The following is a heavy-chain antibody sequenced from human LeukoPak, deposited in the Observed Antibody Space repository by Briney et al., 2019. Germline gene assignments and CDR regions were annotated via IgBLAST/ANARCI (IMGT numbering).Heavy chain of an antibody. CDR3: AKDRHAPGRYCSSTSCFPFDS. CDR1: GFTVTTNY. D-gene: IGHD2-2*01. V-gene: IGHV3-53*01. Sequence: GGSLRLSCAASGFTVTTNYMSWVRQAPGKGLEWGSVIYRDDSSYYTDSVKGRFTISRDNTKNTLYLQMTSLRAEDTAVYYCAKDRHAPGRYCSSTSCFPFDSWGQGTLVTVSS. CDR2: IYRDDSS. J-gene: IGHJ5*01.